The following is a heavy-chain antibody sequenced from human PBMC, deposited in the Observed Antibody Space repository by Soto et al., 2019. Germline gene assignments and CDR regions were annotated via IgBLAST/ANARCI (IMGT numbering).Heavy chain of an antibody. Sequence: QVQLQQWGAGLLKPSETLSLTCAVYGGSFSGYYWSWIRQPPGKGLEWIGEINHSGSTNYNPSLKSRVTISVDTSKNQFSLKLSSVTAADTAVYYCASSEASVGATGFDYWGQGTLVTVSS. CDR2: INHSGST. J-gene: IGHJ4*02. CDR3: ASSEASVGATGFDY. D-gene: IGHD1-26*01. CDR1: GGSFSGYY. V-gene: IGHV4-34*01.